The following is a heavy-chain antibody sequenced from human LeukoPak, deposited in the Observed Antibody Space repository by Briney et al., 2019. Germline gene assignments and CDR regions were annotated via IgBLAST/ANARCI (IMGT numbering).Heavy chain of an antibody. Sequence: GASLQISCKGSGSIFTSYWIGWVRPVPGKGLEWMGIIYPGDSDTRYSPSFQGQVTISADKSISTAYLQWSSLKASDTAMYYCARRRIAADYWGQGTLVTVSS. CDR3: ARRRIAADY. V-gene: IGHV5-51*01. D-gene: IGHD6-13*01. J-gene: IGHJ4*02. CDR2: IYPGDSDT. CDR1: GSIFTSYW.